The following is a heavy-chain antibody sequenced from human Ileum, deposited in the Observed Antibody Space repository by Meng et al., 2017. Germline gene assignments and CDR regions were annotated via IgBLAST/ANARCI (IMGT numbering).Heavy chain of an antibody. V-gene: IGHV3-74*01. CDR2: MNSDGNTT. CDR1: GFTFSNYW. J-gene: IGHJ3*02. CDR3: ARDGGWDALDI. D-gene: IGHD6-19*01. Sequence: GESLKISCAASGFTFSNYWMEWVRQPPGKGLEWVSNMNSDGNTTNYANSVKGRFTISRDNAKNTLYLEMNSLRAEDTAVYFCARDGGWDALDIWGQGTLVTVSS.